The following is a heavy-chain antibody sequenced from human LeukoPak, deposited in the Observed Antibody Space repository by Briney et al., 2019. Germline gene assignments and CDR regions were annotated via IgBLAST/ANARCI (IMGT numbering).Heavy chain of an antibody. CDR3: ARSTPLSPPRNWYYFDY. CDR2: IYYSGST. D-gene: IGHD3-16*01. CDR1: GGSISSYY. Sequence: SETLSLTCTVSGGSISSYYWSWIRQPPGKGLEWIGYIYYSGSTNYNPSLKSRVTISVGTSKNQFSLKLSSVTAADTAVYYCARSTPLSPPRNWYYFDYWGQGTLVTVSS. J-gene: IGHJ4*02. V-gene: IGHV4-59*08.